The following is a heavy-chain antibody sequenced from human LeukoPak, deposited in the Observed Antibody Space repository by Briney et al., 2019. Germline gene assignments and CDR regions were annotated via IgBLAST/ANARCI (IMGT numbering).Heavy chain of an antibody. J-gene: IGHJ4*02. CDR2: FYYSGST. D-gene: IGHD5-12*01. CDR3: ARERVRGYSGYDSQLNYFDY. Sequence: SKPWPLTAPAPGGPISSYSWAWIRKPQGKGLEGFGYFYYSGSTNYNPSLRSRVTISVDTSKNQFSLKLSSVTAADTAVYYCARERVRGYSGYDSQLNYFDYWGQGTLVTVSS. CDR1: GGPISSYS. V-gene: IGHV4-59*13.